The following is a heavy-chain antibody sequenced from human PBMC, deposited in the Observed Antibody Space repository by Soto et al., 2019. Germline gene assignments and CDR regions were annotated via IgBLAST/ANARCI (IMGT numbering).Heavy chain of an antibody. CDR3: TKVPIAVAGDY. Sequence: GGSLRLSCAASGFTFRSYRMHWVRQAPGKGLEWVAVISYDGSNKYYADSVKGRFTISRDNSKNTLSLQMNSLRDEDTAVYYCTKVPIAVAGDYWGQGTLVTVSS. J-gene: IGHJ4*02. V-gene: IGHV3-30*18. CDR2: ISYDGSNK. CDR1: GFTFRSYR. D-gene: IGHD6-19*01.